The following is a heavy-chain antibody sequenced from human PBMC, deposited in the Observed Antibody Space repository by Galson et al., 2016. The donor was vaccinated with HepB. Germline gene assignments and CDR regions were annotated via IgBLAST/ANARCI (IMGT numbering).Heavy chain of an antibody. J-gene: IGHJ6*04. V-gene: IGHV1-69*13. CDR1: GGPFNNYP. Sequence: SVKVSCKASGGPFNNYPFSWVRRAPGQGPEWMGGIIPFFGTTTYAQKFQGRVTITADESTRIVYMEVSRLRAEDAAVYYCARESGRCSSDSWHYHYYGMDAWGAGTTVSASA. CDR3: ARESGRCSSDSWHYHYYGMDA. CDR2: IIPFFGTT. D-gene: IGHD2-2*01.